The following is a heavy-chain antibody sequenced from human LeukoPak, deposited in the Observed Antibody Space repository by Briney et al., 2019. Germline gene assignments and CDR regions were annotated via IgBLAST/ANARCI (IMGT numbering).Heavy chain of an antibody. CDR1: GFTFSNYA. V-gene: IGHV3-23*01. CDR3: AKRGGSNWSQFDY. J-gene: IGHJ4*02. D-gene: IGHD3-16*01. Sequence: GGSLRLSCAASGFTFSNYAMTWVRQTPWKGLEWVSIVTGSGISTYYVDSVKGRFTISRDNSKNTLYLQMNSLRVEDTAVYYCAKRGGSNWSQFDYWGQGTLVTVSS. CDR2: VTGSGIST.